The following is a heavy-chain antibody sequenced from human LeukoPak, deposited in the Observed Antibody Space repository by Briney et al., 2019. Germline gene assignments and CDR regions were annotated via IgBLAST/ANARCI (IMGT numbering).Heavy chain of an antibody. D-gene: IGHD4-23*01. J-gene: IGHJ4*02. CDR3: ARDIDYGGNSGGFDY. CDR1: GCSISSYY. CDR2: IYYSGST. Sequence: SETLSLTCTVSGCSISSYYWSWIRQPPGKGLEWIGYIYYSGSTNYNPSLKSRVTISVDTSKNQFSLKLGSVTAADTAVYYCARDIDYGGNSGGFDYWGQGTLVTVSS. V-gene: IGHV4-59*01.